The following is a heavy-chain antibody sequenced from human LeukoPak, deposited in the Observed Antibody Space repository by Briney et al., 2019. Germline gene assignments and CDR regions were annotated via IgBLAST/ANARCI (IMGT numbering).Heavy chain of an antibody. Sequence: NHGEPLKISWKPSGYSFTTYWRGWSGQLPGKGRKWRGLIYPGVSDTRYSPSFQGQVTISADKSISTAYLQWSSLKASDTAMYYCARHGGSGRWINPWKRDSSGYPPYFDYWGQGTLVTVSS. J-gene: IGHJ4*02. CDR1: GYSFTTYW. V-gene: IGHV5-51*01. CDR2: IYPGVSDT. CDR3: ARHGGSGRWINPWKRDSSGYPPYFDY. D-gene: IGHD3-22*01.